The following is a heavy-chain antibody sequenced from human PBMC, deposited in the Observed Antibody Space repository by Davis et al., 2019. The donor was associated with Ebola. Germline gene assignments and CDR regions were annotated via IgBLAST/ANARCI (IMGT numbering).Heavy chain of an antibody. CDR1: GGSFSGYY. CDR3: ARSDFWSGYSR. V-gene: IGHV4-34*01. CDR2: INYSGST. Sequence: MPSETLSLTCAVYGGSFSGYYWSWIRQPPGKGLEWIGEINYSGSTNYNPSLKSRVTISVDTSKNQFSLKLSSVTAADTAVYYCARSDFWSGYSRWGQGTLVTVSS. D-gene: IGHD3-3*01. J-gene: IGHJ4*02.